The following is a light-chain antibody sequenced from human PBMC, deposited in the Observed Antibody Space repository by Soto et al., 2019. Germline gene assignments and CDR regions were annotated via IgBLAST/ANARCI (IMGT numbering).Light chain of an antibody. Sequence: QSVLTQPPSASGSPGQSVTISCTGTTSDIGAYNYVSWYQQRPGKAPKLIIYEVTRRPSGVPDRIFGSKSYTTASLTVSGLQAEDEADYYCSSFARTNSFVFGTGPKVTVL. CDR1: TSDIGAYNY. V-gene: IGLV2-8*01. CDR3: SSFARTNSFV. J-gene: IGLJ1*01. CDR2: EVT.